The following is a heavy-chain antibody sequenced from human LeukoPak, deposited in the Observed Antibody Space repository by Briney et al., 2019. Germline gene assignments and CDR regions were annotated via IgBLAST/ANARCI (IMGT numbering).Heavy chain of an antibody. J-gene: IGHJ4*02. CDR2: IYHSGST. CDR1: GGSISSGGYY. CDR3: ARGAGEDYYDSSGAQDY. Sequence: SETLSLTCTVSGGSISSGGYYWSWIRQPPGKGLEWIGYIYHSGSTYYNPSLKSRVTISVDRSKNQFSLKLSSVTAADTAVYYCARGAGEDYYDSSGAQDYWGQGTLVTVSS. V-gene: IGHV4-30-2*01. D-gene: IGHD3-22*01.